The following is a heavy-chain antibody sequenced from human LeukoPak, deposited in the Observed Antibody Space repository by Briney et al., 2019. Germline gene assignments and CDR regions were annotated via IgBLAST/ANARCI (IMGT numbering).Heavy chain of an antibody. CDR3: ARGWSCGNYCWFDP. CDR1: CGSISCYC. D-gene: IGHD3-22*01. J-gene: IGHJ5*02. Sequence: SATLSPTCTVSCGSISCYCWSWIRTPAGKGLEWIGRVCASGTTNYSPSLKSRVTMSLETSKNQISLRLTSVTAADTAVYYCARGWSCGNYCWFDPWGQGVLVTVSS. V-gene: IGHV4-4*07. CDR2: VCASGTT.